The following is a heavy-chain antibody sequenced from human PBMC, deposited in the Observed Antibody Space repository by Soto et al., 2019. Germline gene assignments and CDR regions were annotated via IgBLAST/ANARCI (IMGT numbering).Heavy chain of an antibody. J-gene: IGHJ5*02. CDR3: AREFSTTVSSWFDP. CDR2: ISYDGSNK. Sequence: GGSLRLSCAASGFTFSSYAMHWVRQAPGKGLEWVAVISYDGSNKYYADSVKGRFTISRDNSKNTLYLQMNSLRAEDTAVYYCAREFSTTVSSWFDPWGQGTLVTVSS. D-gene: IGHD4-17*01. V-gene: IGHV3-30-3*01. CDR1: GFTFSSYA.